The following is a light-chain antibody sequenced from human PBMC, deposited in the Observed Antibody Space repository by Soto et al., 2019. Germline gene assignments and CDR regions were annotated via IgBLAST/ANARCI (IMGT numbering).Light chain of an antibody. CDR3: QQYNGPLT. CDR1: QTISSW. J-gene: IGKJ4*01. CDR2: KAS. V-gene: IGKV1-5*03. Sequence: DIQMTQSPSTLSASVGDRVTITCRASQTISSWLAWYQQKPGRAPKLLIYKASTLDMGVPSMFSGSGSGTEFTLPISSLQPDDFATYYCQQYNGPLTFGGGTKVEIK.